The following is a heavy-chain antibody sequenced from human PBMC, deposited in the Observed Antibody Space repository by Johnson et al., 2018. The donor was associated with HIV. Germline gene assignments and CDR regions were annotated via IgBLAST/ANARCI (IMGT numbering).Heavy chain of an antibody. Sequence: VQLVESGGGVVQPGRSLRLSCAASGFTFSYYWMSWVRQAPGKGLEWVANIKRDGSEKYYVDSVKGRFTISRDNAKKSLYLQMNSLRAEDTAVYYCARELRIAARGLAFDIWGRGTMVTVSS. CDR3: ARELRIAARGLAFDI. D-gene: IGHD6-6*01. V-gene: IGHV3-7*05. CDR2: IKRDGSEK. CDR1: GFTFSYYW. J-gene: IGHJ3*02.